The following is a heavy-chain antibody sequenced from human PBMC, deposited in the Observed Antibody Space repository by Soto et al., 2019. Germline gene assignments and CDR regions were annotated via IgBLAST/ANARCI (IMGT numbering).Heavy chain of an antibody. J-gene: IGHJ4*02. CDR1: GFTLTTYG. CDR3: AKEFGSTWIDH. D-gene: IGHD6-13*01. Sequence: GGSLRLSCAASGFTLTTYGMHWVRKAPGKGLEWVAAMSYDGTKEYYADSVKGRFTISRDSSRNTLFLQLNSLRAEDTAVYYCAKEFGSTWIDHWGEGTLVTAPQ. V-gene: IGHV3-30*18. CDR2: MSYDGTKE.